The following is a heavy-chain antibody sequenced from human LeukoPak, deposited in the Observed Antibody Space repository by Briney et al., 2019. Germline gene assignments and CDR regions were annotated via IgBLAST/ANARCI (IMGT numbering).Heavy chain of an antibody. J-gene: IGHJ4*02. Sequence: SETLSLTCTVSGGSISSYYWSWIRQPPGKGLEFIGYIYYSGSTNYNPSLKGRVTISVDTSKNQFSLKLSSVTAADTAVYYCARGVPQYPVDCWGQGTLVTVSS. CDR3: ARGVPQYPVDC. CDR1: GGSISSYY. V-gene: IGHV4-59*01. CDR2: IYYSGST. D-gene: IGHD1-1*01.